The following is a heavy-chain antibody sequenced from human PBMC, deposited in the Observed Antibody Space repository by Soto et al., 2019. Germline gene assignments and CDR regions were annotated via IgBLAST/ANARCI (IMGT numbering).Heavy chain of an antibody. J-gene: IGHJ4*02. D-gene: IGHD6-13*01. CDR1: GGSIGSSSYY. Sequence: QLHLQESGPGLVRPSETLSLTCTVSGGSIGSSSYYWGWIRQPPGKGLEWIGSIYYSGSTYYNPSHNSRRAMSVDTSKNQLSLRLTSMPAADMAVYYCARRPGSSWNDFDDWGQGILVSVSS. V-gene: IGHV4-39*01. CDR3: ARRPGSSWNDFDD. CDR2: IYYSGST.